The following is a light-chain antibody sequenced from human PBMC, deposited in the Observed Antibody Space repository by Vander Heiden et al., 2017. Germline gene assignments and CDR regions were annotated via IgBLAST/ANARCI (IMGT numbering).Light chain of an antibody. CDR2: EVS. Sequence: QSALTQPASVSGSPGQSITLSCTGTSSDVGGYNYVSWYQQHPGKAPKLMIYEVSNRPSGVSNRFSGSKYGNTASLTISGLQAEDEADYYCSSYTSSSTLYVFGTGTKVTVL. V-gene: IGLV2-14*01. CDR3: SSYTSSSTLYV. CDR1: SSDVGGYNY. J-gene: IGLJ1*01.